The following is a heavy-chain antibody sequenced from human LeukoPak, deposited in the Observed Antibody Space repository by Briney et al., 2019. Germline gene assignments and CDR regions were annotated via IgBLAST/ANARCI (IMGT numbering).Heavy chain of an antibody. D-gene: IGHD3-10*01. J-gene: IGHJ3*02. CDR1: GGSISSYY. CDR2: IYYSGST. Sequence: SETLSLTCTVSGGSISSYYWSWLRQPPGKGLEWIGYIYYSGSTNYNPSLKSRVTISVDTSKNQFSLKLSSVTAADTAVYYCARIWFGEPPYTFDIWGQGTRVTVSS. V-gene: IGHV4-59*01. CDR3: ARIWFGEPPYTFDI.